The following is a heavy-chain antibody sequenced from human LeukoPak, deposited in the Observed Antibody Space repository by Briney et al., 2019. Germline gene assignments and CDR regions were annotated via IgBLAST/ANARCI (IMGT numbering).Heavy chain of an antibody. CDR3: ASHRGSTGFFDH. V-gene: IGHV4-4*07. Sequence: PSETLSLTCTVSGGSISSYYWSWIRQPAGKGLEWIGRIYTSGSTNYNPSLKSRVTMSVDTSKSQFSLRLTSVTAADTALYYCASHRGSTGFFDHWGQGTLVAVSS. D-gene: IGHD1-26*01. J-gene: IGHJ4*02. CDR2: IYTSGST. CDR1: GGSISSYY.